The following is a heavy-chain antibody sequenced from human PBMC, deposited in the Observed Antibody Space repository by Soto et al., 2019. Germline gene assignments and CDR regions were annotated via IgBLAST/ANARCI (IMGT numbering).Heavy chain of an antibody. D-gene: IGHD6-19*01. CDR1: GFTFSDYA. CDR2: VSHDGRNT. J-gene: IGHJ4*02. V-gene: IGHV3-30*18. CDR3: AKGGRQWLVTSDFNY. Sequence: GGSLRLSCAASGFTFSDYAMRRVRQAPGKGLEWVAVVSHDGRNTHYADSVKGRFTISRDSSKNTVSLEMTSLRAEDTAVYYCAKGGRQWLVTSDFNYWGQGALVTVSS.